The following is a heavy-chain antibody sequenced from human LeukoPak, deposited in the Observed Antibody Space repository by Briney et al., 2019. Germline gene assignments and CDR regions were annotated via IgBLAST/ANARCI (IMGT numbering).Heavy chain of an antibody. CDR1: GGSISSYY. Sequence: SETLSLTCTVSGGSISSYYWSWIRQPPGKGLEWIGYIYYSGSTNYNPSLKSRVIISVDTSKNQFSLKLSSVTAADTAVYYCAGAAAGYYYYYYMDVWGKGTTVTVSS. V-gene: IGHV4-59*01. CDR2: IYYSGST. CDR3: AGAAAGYYYYYYMDV. J-gene: IGHJ6*03. D-gene: IGHD6-13*01.